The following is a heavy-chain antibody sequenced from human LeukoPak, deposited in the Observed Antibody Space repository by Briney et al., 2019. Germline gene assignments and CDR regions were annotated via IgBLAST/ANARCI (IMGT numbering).Heavy chain of an antibody. V-gene: IGHV4-39*01. CDR2: LDYSGST. D-gene: IGHD3-22*01. J-gene: IGHJ4*02. CDR1: GVSIRSTSYY. Sequence: SETLSLTCTVSGVSIRSTSYYWGWIRQTPGKGLEWIATLDYSGSTYYSPSLKSRVTISVDRSKNQFSLKLNSVTAADTAVYYCARHNGPDYGSSGYYWDFFDYWGQGTLVAVSS. CDR3: ARHNGPDYGSSGYYWDFFDY.